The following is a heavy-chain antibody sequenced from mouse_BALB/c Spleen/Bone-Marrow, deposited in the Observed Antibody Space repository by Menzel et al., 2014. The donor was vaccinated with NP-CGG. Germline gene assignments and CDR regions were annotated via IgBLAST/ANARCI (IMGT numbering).Heavy chain of an antibody. CDR2: IDPANGNT. Sequence: EVQLQQSGAELVKPGASVKLSFTASGFNVKDTYRQWVKQRPEQGLEWIGRIDPANGNTQYDPTFQGKATITTDTSSNTAYLQLSSLTSEDTAVYYCARGDWDDAYWGQGTLV. CDR3: ARGDWDDAY. CDR1: GFNVKDTY. V-gene: IGHV14-3*02. D-gene: IGHD4-1*01. J-gene: IGHJ3*01.